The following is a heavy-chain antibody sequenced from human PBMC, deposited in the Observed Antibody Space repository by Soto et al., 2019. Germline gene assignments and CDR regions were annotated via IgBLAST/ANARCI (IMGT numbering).Heavy chain of an antibody. CDR1: GGSISSGGYS. J-gene: IGHJ4*02. CDR2: IYHSGST. CDR3: ARANDYSNYFYFDY. D-gene: IGHD4-4*01. V-gene: IGHV4-30-2*01. Sequence: SETLSLTCAVSGGSISSGGYSWSWIRQPPGKGLEWIGYIYHSGSTYYNPSLKSRVTISVDRSKNQFSLKLSSVTAADTAVYYCARANDYSNYFYFDYWGQGPLVTVSS.